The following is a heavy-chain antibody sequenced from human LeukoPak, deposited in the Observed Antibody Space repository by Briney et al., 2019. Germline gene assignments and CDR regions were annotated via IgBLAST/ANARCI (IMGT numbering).Heavy chain of an antibody. CDR2: IKGDGSST. Sequence: QPGGSLRLSCAASGFTFSSYWMHWVRHTPGKGLVWVSRIKGDGSSTSYADSVKGRFTISRDNSKNTLYLQMNSLRAEDTALYYCAKDVGEATRWGYFDNWGQGTLVTVSS. V-gene: IGHV3-74*01. CDR1: GFTFSSYW. J-gene: IGHJ4*02. D-gene: IGHD1-26*01. CDR3: AKDVGEATRWGYFDN.